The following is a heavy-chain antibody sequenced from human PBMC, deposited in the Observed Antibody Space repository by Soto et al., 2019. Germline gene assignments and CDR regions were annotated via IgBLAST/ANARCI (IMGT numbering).Heavy chain of an antibody. J-gene: IGHJ5*02. Sequence: QVQLVESGGGVVQPGRSLRLSCAASGFTFSSYAMHWVRQAPGKGLEWVAVISYDGSNKYYADSVKGRFTISRDNSKNTLYLQMNSLRAEDTAVYYCARDGLARYYYSSGSKEYNWFDPWGQGTLVTVSS. D-gene: IGHD3-10*01. CDR2: ISYDGSNK. CDR3: ARDGLARYYYSSGSKEYNWFDP. CDR1: GFTFSSYA. V-gene: IGHV3-30-3*01.